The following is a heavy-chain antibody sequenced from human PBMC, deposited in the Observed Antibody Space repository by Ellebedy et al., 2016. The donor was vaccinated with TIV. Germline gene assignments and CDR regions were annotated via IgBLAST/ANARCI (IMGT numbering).Heavy chain of an antibody. J-gene: IGHJ3*02. CDR1: GYTFNSYY. CDR3: ARVRGFCSGGSCYGAFDI. D-gene: IGHD2-15*01. V-gene: IGHV1-46*02. CDR2: IIPRGDST. Sequence: AASVKVSCKASGYTFNSYYMHWVRLAPGHGPEWMGIIIPRGDSTTYARKFKGRVTMTRDTSTSTLYLELSSLRSEDTAVYYCARVRGFCSGGSCYGAFDIWGQGTMVTVSS.